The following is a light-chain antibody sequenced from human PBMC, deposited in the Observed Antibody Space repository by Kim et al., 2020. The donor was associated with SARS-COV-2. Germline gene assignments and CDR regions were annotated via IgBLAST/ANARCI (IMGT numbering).Light chain of an antibody. V-gene: IGLV3-19*01. CDR1: SLRSYY. Sequence: SSELTQDPAVSVALGQTVRITCQGDSLRSYYASWYQQKPGRAPVLVIYGKNNRPSGIPDRFSGSSSGNTASLTVTGAQAEDEADSYCNSRDSSGNHLSVF. CDR2: GKN. J-gene: IGLJ7*01. CDR3: NSRDSSGNHLSV.